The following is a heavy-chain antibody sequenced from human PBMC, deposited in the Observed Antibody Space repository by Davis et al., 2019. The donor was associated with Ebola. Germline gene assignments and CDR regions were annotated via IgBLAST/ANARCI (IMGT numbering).Heavy chain of an antibody. CDR2: IYPGDSDT. Sequence: GESLKISCTGSGYRFTSYWIGWVRQMPGKGLEWMGIIYPGDSDTRYSPSFQGQVTISADKSISTAYLQWSSLKASDTAMYYCARKRSWYYYGMDVWGQGTTVTVSS. CDR1: GYRFTSYW. CDR3: ARKRSWYYYGMDV. J-gene: IGHJ6*02. D-gene: IGHD6-19*01. V-gene: IGHV5-51*01.